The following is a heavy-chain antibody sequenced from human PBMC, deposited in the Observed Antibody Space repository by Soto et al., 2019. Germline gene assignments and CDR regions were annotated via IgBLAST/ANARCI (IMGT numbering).Heavy chain of an antibody. J-gene: IGHJ6*02. D-gene: IGHD4-17*01. V-gene: IGHV4-34*01. Sequence: SETLSLTCAVYGGSFSGYYWSWIRQPPGKGLEWIGEINHSGSTNYNPSLKSRVTISVDTSKNQFSLKLSSVTAADTAVYYCARGPVYYYYSGMDVWGQGTTVTVSS. CDR2: INHSGST. CDR1: GGSFSGYY. CDR3: ARGPVYYYYSGMDV.